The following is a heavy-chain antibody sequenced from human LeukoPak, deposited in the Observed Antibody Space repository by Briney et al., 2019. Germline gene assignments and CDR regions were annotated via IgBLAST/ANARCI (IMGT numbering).Heavy chain of an antibody. J-gene: IGHJ6*02. CDR2: ISGSGGST. Sequence: GGSLRLSCAASGFTFSSYAMSWVRQAPGKGLEWVSAISGSGGSTYYADSVKGRFTISRDNSKNTLYLQMNSLRAEDTAVYYCAKDNGILWFGKLSSPTYYYYGMDVWGQGTTVTVSS. D-gene: IGHD3-10*01. CDR1: GFTFSSYA. V-gene: IGHV3-23*01. CDR3: AKDNGILWFGKLSSPTYYYYGMDV.